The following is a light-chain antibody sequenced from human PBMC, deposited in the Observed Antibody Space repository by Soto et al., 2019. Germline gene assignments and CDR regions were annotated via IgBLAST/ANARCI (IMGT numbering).Light chain of an antibody. CDR3: QSYDISLSGFWV. V-gene: IGLV1-40*01. CDR2: GNN. J-gene: IGLJ3*02. Sequence: QSVLTQSPAVSGAPGQTVTISCTGSSSNFGAGYDVHWYQHLPGTAPKLLIYGNNNRPSGVPDRFSGSRSGTSASLAITGLQAEDEADYYCQSYDISLSGFWVFGGGTKLTVL. CDR1: SSNFGAGYD.